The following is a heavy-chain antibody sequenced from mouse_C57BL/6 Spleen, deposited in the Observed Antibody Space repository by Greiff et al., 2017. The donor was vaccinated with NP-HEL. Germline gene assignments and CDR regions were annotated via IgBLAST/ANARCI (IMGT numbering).Heavy chain of an antibody. V-gene: IGHV1-53*01. D-gene: IGHD2-4*01. Sequence: QVQLQQPGTELVKPGASVKLSCKASGYTFTSYWMHWVKQRPGQGLEWIGNINPSNGGTNYNEKFKSKAKLTVYKSSSTAYMQLSSLTSEDSAVYYCARSDYDGDFDCWGQGTTLTVSS. J-gene: IGHJ2*01. CDR3: ARSDYDGDFDC. CDR1: GYTFTSYW. CDR2: INPSNGGT.